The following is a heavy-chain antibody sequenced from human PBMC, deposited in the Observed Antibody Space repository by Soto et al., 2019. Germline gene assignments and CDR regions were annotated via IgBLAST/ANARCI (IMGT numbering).Heavy chain of an antibody. J-gene: IGHJ6*03. V-gene: IGHV1-18*01. CDR2: ISAYNGNT. CDR3: ARPVMVYVIHSGGKYMDV. CDR1: GYTFTSYG. D-gene: IGHD2-8*01. Sequence: GASVKVSCKASGYTFTSYGISSVRQAPGQGLEWMGWISAYNGNTNYAQKLQGRVTMTTDTSTSTAYMELRSLRSDDTAVYYCARPVMVYVIHSGGKYMDVWGKTTMGT.